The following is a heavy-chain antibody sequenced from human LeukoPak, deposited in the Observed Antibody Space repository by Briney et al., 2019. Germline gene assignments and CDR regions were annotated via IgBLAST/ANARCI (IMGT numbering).Heavy chain of an antibody. CDR2: IYPGDSDT. V-gene: IGHV5-51*01. Sequence: GESLKISCKGSGYSFTSYWIGWARQMLGKGLEWMGIIYPGDSDTRYSPSFQGQVTISADKSISTAYLQWSSLKASDTAMYYCARPRRDGYNIDAFDIWGQGTMVTVSS. CDR1: GYSFTSYW. J-gene: IGHJ3*02. CDR3: ARPRRDGYNIDAFDI. D-gene: IGHD5-24*01.